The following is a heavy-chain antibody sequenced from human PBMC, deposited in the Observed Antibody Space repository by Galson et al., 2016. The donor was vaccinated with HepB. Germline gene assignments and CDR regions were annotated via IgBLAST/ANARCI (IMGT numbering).Heavy chain of an antibody. D-gene: IGHD3-10*01. CDR2: IFYNGII. CDR3: ARGYGWT. V-gene: IGHV4-61*01. J-gene: IGHJ5*02. Sequence: TCIVSGGSVSSGPYSWSWFRQPPGKAPEWIAYIFYNGIIDYNPSLKSRATISLDTSRNQFSLILESVTAADTAVYYCARGYGWTWGQGILVTVSS. CDR1: GGSVSSGPYS.